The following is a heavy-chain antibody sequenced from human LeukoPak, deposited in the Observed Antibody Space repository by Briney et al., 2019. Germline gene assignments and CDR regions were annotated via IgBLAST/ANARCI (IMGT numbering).Heavy chain of an antibody. Sequence: GRSLRLSCAASGFTFSSCAMHWVRQAPGKGLEWVAVISYDRSNKYYADSVKGRFTISRDNSKNTLYLQMNSLRAEDTAVYYCARDNRRYCSSTSCYNWFDPWGQGTLVTVSS. D-gene: IGHD2-2*01. CDR3: ARDNRRYCSSTSCYNWFDP. CDR2: ISYDRSNK. CDR1: GFTFSSCA. J-gene: IGHJ5*02. V-gene: IGHV3-30-3*01.